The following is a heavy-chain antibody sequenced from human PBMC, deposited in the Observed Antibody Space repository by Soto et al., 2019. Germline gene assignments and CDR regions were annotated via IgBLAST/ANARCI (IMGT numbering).Heavy chain of an antibody. V-gene: IGHV6-1*01. CDR3: ARELRFLEWLSAPYGMDV. Sequence: PSQTLSLTCVISGDSVSSNSAAWNWIRQSPSRGLEWLGRTYYRSKWYNDYAVSVKSRITINPDTSKNQFSLQLNSVTPEDTAVYYCARELRFLEWLSAPYGMDVWGQGTTVTVSS. J-gene: IGHJ6*02. D-gene: IGHD3-3*01. CDR1: GDSVSSNSAA. CDR2: TYYRSKWYN.